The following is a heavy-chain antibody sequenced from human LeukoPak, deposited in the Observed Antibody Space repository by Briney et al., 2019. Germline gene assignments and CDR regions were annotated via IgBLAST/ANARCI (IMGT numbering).Heavy chain of an antibody. J-gene: IGHJ6*04. D-gene: IGHD3-10*01. Sequence: SETLSLTCAVYGGSFSGYYWTWVRQPPGKGLEWIGEINHKGATNYNPSLKSRVTISLDTSKNQFSLKLCSVTAADTAVYYCARGPHFYGSGSYEYSYYYYYYGMDVWGKGTAVTVSS. CDR1: GGSFSGYY. V-gene: IGHV4-34*01. CDR2: INHKGAT. CDR3: ARGPHFYGSGSYEYSYYYYYYGMDV.